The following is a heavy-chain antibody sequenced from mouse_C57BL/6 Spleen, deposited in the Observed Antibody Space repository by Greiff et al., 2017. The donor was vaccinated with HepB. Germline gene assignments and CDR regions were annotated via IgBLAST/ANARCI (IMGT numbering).Heavy chain of an antibody. Sequence: VQLQQPGTELVKPGASVKLSCKASGYTFTSYWMHWVKQRPGQGLEWIGNINPSNGGTNYNEKFKSKATLTVDKSSSTAYMKLSSLTSADSAVYYCARDLRGDYFDYWGQGTTLTVSS. CDR3: ARDLRGDYFDY. CDR2: INPSNGGT. CDR1: GYTFTSYW. J-gene: IGHJ2*01. V-gene: IGHV1-53*01.